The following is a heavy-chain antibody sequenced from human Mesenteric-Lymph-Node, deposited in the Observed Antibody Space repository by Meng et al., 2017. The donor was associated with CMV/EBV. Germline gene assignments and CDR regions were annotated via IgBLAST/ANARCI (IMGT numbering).Heavy chain of an antibody. V-gene: IGHV4-34*12. D-gene: IGHD2-2*01. Sequence: GSLRLSCGVYSRSFRAYVCTWIRQPPGKGLEWIGEVIQDGTTKYNPSLKRRLTISIDTANDLFSLKLTSVTAADSAVYYCVNSRPDWGPGTPLTLSS. CDR1: SRSFRAYV. CDR2: VIQDGTT. CDR3: VNSRPD. J-gene: IGHJ4*02.